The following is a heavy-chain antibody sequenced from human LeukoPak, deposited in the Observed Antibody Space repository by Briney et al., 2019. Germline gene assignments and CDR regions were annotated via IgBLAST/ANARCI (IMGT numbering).Heavy chain of an antibody. CDR3: ARGGSGIAAAGHWFDP. V-gene: IGHV3-21*01. CDR1: GFTFSSYS. CDR2: ISSSSSYI. Sequence: GGSLRLSCAASGFTFSSYSMNWVRQAPGKGLEWVSSISSSSSYIYYAGSVKGRFPISRDNAKNSPYLQMNSLRAEDTAVYYCARGGSGIAAAGHWFDPWGQGTLVTVSS. D-gene: IGHD6-13*01. J-gene: IGHJ5*02.